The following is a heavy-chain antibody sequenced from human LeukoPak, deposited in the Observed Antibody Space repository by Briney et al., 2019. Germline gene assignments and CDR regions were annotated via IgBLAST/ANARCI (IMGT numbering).Heavy chain of an antibody. D-gene: IGHD3-10*01. CDR1: GFTFSSYG. J-gene: IGHJ6*03. CDR2: ISGSGGST. Sequence: GGTLRLSCAASGFTFSSYGMSWVRQAPGKGLEWVSAISGSGGSTYYADSVKGRFTISRDNSKNTLYLQMNSLRAEDTAVYYCAKAMVRGSYYYYMDVWGKGTTVTISS. CDR3: AKAMVRGSYYYYMDV. V-gene: IGHV3-23*01.